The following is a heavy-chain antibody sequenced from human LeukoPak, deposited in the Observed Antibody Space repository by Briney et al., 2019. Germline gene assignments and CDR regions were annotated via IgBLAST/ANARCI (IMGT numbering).Heavy chain of an antibody. J-gene: IGHJ5*02. CDR3: ARAQGYSFRFDP. CDR1: GFTFSSYG. D-gene: IGHD4-4*01. V-gene: IGHV3-33*01. Sequence: PGGSLRLSCAASGFTFSSYGMHWVRQAPGKGLEWVAVIWYDGSNKYYADSVKGRFTISRDNSKNTLYLQMNSLRAEDTAVYYCARAQGYSFRFDPWGQGTRVTVSS. CDR2: IWYDGSNK.